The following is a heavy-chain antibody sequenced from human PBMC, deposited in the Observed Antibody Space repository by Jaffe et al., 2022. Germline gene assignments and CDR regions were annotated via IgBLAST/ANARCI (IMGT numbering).Heavy chain of an antibody. CDR2: IYYSGST. CDR1: HISITTSKW. J-gene: IGHJ4*02. D-gene: IGHD3-22*01. CDR3: VAQGDYYDSRGYTHYFGY. V-gene: IGHV4-4*02. Sequence: QVQLRESGPGLVKPSGTLSLTCTVSHISITTSKWWVWVRQPPGEGLEWIGEIYYSGSTNYNPSLKSRVTVSLDKSKNQFSLRLTSVTAADTAVYYCVAQGDYYDSRGYTHYFGYWGQGALVTVSS.